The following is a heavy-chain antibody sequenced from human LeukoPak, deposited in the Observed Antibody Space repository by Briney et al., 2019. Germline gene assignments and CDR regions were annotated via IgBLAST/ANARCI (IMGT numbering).Heavy chain of an antibody. J-gene: IGHJ4*02. CDR1: GGTFSSYA. Sequence: ASVKVSCKASGGTFSSYAISWVRQAPGQGLEWMGGIIPIFGTANYAQKFQGRVTITADESTSTAYMELSSLRSEDTAEYYCARDPEPPSYCSSTSCAGAWPTHHYWGQGTLVTVSS. CDR3: ARDPEPPSYCSSTSCAGAWPTHHY. V-gene: IGHV1-69*13. CDR2: IIPIFGTA. D-gene: IGHD2-2*01.